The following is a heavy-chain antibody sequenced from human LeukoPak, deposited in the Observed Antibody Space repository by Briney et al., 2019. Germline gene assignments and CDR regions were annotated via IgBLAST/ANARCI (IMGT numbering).Heavy chain of an antibody. CDR3: ARGRDDSSGYFFRKLLKGLNWFDP. J-gene: IGHJ5*02. CDR2: INPNSGGT. CDR1: GYTFTGYY. V-gene: IGHV1-2*02. Sequence: ASVKVSCKASGYTFTGYYMHWVRQAPGQGLEWMGWINPNSGGTNYAQKFQGRVTMTRDTSISTAYMELSRLRSDDTAVYYCARGRDDSSGYFFRKLLKGLNWFDPWAREPWSPSPQ. D-gene: IGHD3-22*01.